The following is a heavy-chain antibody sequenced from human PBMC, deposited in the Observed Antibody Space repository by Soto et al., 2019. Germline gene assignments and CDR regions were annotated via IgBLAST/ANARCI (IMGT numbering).Heavy chain of an antibody. CDR3: ARPAAVAGWVCY. CDR1: GGSISSSSYY. CDR2: IYYSGST. Sequence: SETLSLTCTVSGGSISSSSYYWGWIRQPPGKGLEWIGSIYYSGSTYYNPSLKSRVTISVDTSKNQFSLKLSSVTAADTAVYYCARPAAVAGWVCYWGQGTLVTVSS. V-gene: IGHV4-39*01. J-gene: IGHJ4*02. D-gene: IGHD6-19*01.